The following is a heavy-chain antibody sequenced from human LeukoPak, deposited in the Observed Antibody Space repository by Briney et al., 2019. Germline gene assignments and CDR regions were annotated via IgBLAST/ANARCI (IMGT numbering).Heavy chain of an antibody. Sequence: GASVKVSCKVSGYTLTELSMHWVRQAPGKGLEWMGGFDPEDGETIYAQKFQGRVTMTRDTSISTAYMELSRLRSDDTAVYYCARDLTSVLRSPGSARPANGWFDPWGQGTLVTVSS. CDR1: GYTLTELS. V-gene: IGHV1-24*01. CDR3: ARDLTSVLRSPGSARPANGWFDP. J-gene: IGHJ5*02. D-gene: IGHD6-6*01. CDR2: FDPEDGET.